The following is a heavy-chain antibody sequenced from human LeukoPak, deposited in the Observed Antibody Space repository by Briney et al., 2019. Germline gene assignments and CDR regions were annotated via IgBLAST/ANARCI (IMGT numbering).Heavy chain of an antibody. CDR2: ISGSGTIT. CDR3: AKGFVTYYDY. D-gene: IGHD3-10*01. J-gene: IGHJ4*02. CDR1: GFTFSSYS. Sequence: GGSLRLSCAASGFTFSSYSMNWVRQAPGKGLEWVSAISGSGTITYYADSVKGRFTISRGTSKNTLYLQMKTLRAEDTALYYCAKGFVTYYDYWGQGTLVTVSS. V-gene: IGHV3-23*01.